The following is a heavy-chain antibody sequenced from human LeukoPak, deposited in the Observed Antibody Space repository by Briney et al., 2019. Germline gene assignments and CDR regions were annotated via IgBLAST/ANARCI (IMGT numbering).Heavy chain of an antibody. CDR1: GFTFSSYW. Sequence: GGSLRLSCAASGFTFSSYWMSWVRQAPGKGLEWVAKISQDGSEKYYVDSVKGRFTISRDNAKISLYLQMSSLRAEDTAVYYCARDTAGNDYWGQGTLVTVSS. J-gene: IGHJ4*02. D-gene: IGHD1-1*01. V-gene: IGHV3-7*01. CDR3: ARDTAGNDY. CDR2: ISQDGSEK.